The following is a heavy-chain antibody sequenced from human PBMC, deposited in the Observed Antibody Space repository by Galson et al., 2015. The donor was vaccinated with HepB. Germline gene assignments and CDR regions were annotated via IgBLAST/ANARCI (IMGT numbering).Heavy chain of an antibody. CDR1: GGTFSSYT. Sequence: SVKVSCKASGGTFSSYTISWVRQAPGQGLEWMGRIIPILGIANYVQKFQGRVTITADKSTSTAYMELSSLRSEDTAVYYCAREVGTGDAFDIWGQGTMVTVSS. CDR3: AREVGTGDAFDI. V-gene: IGHV1-69*04. CDR2: IIPILGIA. D-gene: IGHD2-8*02. J-gene: IGHJ3*02.